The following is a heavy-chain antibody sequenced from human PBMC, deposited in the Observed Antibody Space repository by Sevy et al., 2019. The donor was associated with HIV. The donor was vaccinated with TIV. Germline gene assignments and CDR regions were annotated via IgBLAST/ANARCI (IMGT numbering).Heavy chain of an antibody. V-gene: IGHV3-23*01. Sequence: GGSLRLSCAASGFTFSTYAMSWVRQAPGKGLEWVSGISGSGGSTYYADSLKGRFTIFRDNSKNTLSLQMNSQRAEDTAVYYCAKGDRTFYGLDVWGKGTTVTVSS. CDR1: GFTFSTYA. CDR2: ISGSGGST. D-gene: IGHD2-15*01. J-gene: IGHJ6*04. CDR3: AKGDRTFYGLDV.